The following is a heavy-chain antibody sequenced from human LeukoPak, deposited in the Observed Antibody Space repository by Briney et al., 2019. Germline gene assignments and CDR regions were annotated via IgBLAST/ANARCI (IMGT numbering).Heavy chain of an antibody. Sequence: PGGSLRLSCAASGFTFSSYAMSWVRQAPGKGLEWVSGISGSDGSTYYADSVKGRFIISRDNSKNTLYVQMNSLRAEDTAVYYCAKARGFCSGGSCYNPFDAWGQGTLVTVSS. CDR2: ISGSDGST. CDR3: AKARGFCSGGSCYNPFDA. CDR1: GFTFSSYA. J-gene: IGHJ5*02. V-gene: IGHV3-23*01. D-gene: IGHD2-15*01.